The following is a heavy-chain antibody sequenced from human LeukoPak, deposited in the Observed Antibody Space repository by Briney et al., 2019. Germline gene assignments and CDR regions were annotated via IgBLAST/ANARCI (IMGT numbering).Heavy chain of an antibody. CDR3: ARGSIAAAYPYYFDY. D-gene: IGHD6-13*01. J-gene: IGHJ4*02. CDR2: IYHSGST. CDR1: GYSISSGYY. V-gene: IGHV4-38-2*01. Sequence: SETLSLTCAASGYSISSGYYWGWIRQPPGKGLEWIGSIYHSGSTYYNPSLKSRVTISVDTSKNQFSLKLSSVTAADTAVYYCARGSIAAAYPYYFDYWGQGTLATVSS.